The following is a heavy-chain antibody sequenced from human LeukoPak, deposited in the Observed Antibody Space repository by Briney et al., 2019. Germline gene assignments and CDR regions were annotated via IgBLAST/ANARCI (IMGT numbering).Heavy chain of an antibody. CDR2: IIPIFGTA. D-gene: IGHD3-22*01. V-gene: IGHV1-69*13. Sequence: GASVKVSCKASGGTFSSYAISWVRQAPGQGLEWMGGIIPIFGTANYAQKFQGRVTITADESTSTAYMELSSLRSEDTAVYYCARDYDSSGYDSRLVYWGLGTLVTVSS. CDR1: GGTFSSYA. CDR3: ARDYDSSGYDSRLVY. J-gene: IGHJ4*02.